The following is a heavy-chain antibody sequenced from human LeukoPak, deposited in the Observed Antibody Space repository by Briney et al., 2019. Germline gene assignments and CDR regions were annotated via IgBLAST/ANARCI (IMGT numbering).Heavy chain of an antibody. CDR3: TRELAGTTVED. J-gene: IGHJ4*02. CDR1: GGSISSSNYY. D-gene: IGHD1-1*01. V-gene: IGHV4-61*02. CDR2: IYTSEST. Sequence: SETLSLTCSVSGGSISSSNYYWSWIRQPAGKGLEWIGRIYTSESTNYNPSLKSRVTISVDTSRNQFSLKLSSVTAADTALYYCTRELAGTTVEDWGQGTLVTVSS.